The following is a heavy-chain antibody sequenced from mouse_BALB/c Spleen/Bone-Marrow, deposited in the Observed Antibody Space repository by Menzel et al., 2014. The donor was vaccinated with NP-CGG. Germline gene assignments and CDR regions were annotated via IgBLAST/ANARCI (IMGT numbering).Heavy chain of an antibody. CDR1: GFTFSSFG. CDR3: ARGYYDYDGGYYYAMDY. D-gene: IGHD2-4*01. V-gene: IGHV5-17*02. CDR2: ISSGSFTI. J-gene: IGHJ4*01. Sequence: EVKVVESGGGLVQPGGSRKLSCAASGFTFSSFGMHWVRQAPEKGLDWVAYISSGSFTIYYADTVKGRFTISRVNPKNTLFLQMTSLRSEDTAMYYCARGYYDYDGGYYYAMDYWGQGTSVTVSS.